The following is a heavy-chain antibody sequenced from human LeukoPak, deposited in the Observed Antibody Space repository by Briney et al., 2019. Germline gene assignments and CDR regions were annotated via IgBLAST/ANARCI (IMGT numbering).Heavy chain of an antibody. Sequence: ASVKVSCKASGYTFTSYGISWVRQAPGQGLEWMGWISAYNGNTNYAQKLQGRVTMTTDTSTSTAYMELRSLRSDDTAVYYSARKLGYCSGGSCYLCDYWGQGTLVTVSS. J-gene: IGHJ4*02. CDR2: ISAYNGNT. CDR1: GYTFTSYG. D-gene: IGHD2-15*01. CDR3: ARKLGYCSGGSCYLCDY. V-gene: IGHV1-18*01.